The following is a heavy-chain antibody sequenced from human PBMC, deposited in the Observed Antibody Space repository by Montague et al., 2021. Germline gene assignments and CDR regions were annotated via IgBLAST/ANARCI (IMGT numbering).Heavy chain of an antibody. Sequence: SETLSLTCTVSRSLINSDYYCGWIRQPPGKGLEWMGSVPHGGSTYYNPSLKSRVTISVDTSNNHFSLKLSSVTAADTAMYYCARERDRYYYMDVWGKGTTITVSS. V-gene: IGHV4-38-2*02. CDR3: ARERDRYYYMDV. J-gene: IGHJ6*03. CDR1: RSLINSDYY. CDR2: VPHGGST.